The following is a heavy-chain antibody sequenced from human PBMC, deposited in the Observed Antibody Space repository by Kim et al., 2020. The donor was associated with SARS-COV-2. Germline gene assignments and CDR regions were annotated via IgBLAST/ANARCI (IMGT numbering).Heavy chain of an antibody. Sequence: TTDYAAPVKGRFTISRDDSKNTLYLQMNSLKTEDTAVYYCTTGASTTVTTGGQGTLVTVSS. D-gene: IGHD4-17*01. CDR3: TTGASTTVTT. J-gene: IGHJ4*02. V-gene: IGHV3-15*01. CDR2: TT.